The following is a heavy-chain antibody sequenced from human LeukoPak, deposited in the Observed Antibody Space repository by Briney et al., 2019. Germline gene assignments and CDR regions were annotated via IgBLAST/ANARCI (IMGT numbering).Heavy chain of an antibody. J-gene: IGHJ4*02. CDR1: GFTFDDHA. Sequence: GGSLRLSCAASGFTFDDHAMHWVRQAPGKGLEWVSGLSWNSGSIDYADSVKGRFTISRDNAKNSLYLQMNSLRVEDTALYYCAKDRLTMVRGASGGLNYWGQGTLVTVSS. CDR3: AKDRLTMVRGASGGLNY. V-gene: IGHV3-9*01. CDR2: LSWNSGSI. D-gene: IGHD3-10*01.